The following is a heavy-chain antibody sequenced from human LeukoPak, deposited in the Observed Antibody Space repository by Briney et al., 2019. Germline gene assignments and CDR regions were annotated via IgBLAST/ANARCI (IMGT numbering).Heavy chain of an antibody. CDR1: GGSISSYY. V-gene: IGHV4-59*08. D-gene: IGHD5-12*01. J-gene: IGHJ4*02. Sequence: PSETLSLTCSVSGGSISSYYWSWIRQPPGKGLEWIGYIYYSGSTNYNPSLKSRVTISVDTSKNQFSLKLSSVTAADTAVYYCARINGYNWDYWGQGTLVTVSS. CDR2: IYYSGST. CDR3: ARINGYNWDY.